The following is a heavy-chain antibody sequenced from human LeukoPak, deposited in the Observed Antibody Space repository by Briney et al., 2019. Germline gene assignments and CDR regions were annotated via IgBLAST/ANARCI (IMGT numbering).Heavy chain of an antibody. D-gene: IGHD2-2*01. CDR1: GVSISSGSYY. Sequence: SQTLSLTCTVSGVSISSGSYYWSWIRQPAGKGLEWIGRIYTTGSTNYNPSLKSRLTMSVDTSKNQFSLKLSSVTAADTAVYYCARGYAFFDYWGQGTLVTVSS. V-gene: IGHV4-61*02. CDR3: ARGYAFFDY. CDR2: IYTTGST. J-gene: IGHJ4*02.